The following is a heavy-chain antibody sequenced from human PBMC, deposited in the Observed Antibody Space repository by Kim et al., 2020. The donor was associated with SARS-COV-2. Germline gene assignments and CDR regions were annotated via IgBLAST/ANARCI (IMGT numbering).Heavy chain of an antibody. J-gene: IGHJ4*02. CDR2: ISYDGSNK. CDR3: ARARSDWNGDY. D-gene: IGHD1-1*01. CDR1: GFTFSSYG. Sequence: GGSLRLSCAASGFTFSSYGMHWVRQAPGKGLEWVAVISYDGSNKYYADSVKGRFTISRDNSKNTLYLQMNSLRAEDTAVYYCARARSDWNGDYWGQGTLVTVSS. V-gene: IGHV3-33*05.